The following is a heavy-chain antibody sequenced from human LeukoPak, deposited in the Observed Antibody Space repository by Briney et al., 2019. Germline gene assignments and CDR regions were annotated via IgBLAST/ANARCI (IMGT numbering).Heavy chain of an antibody. D-gene: IGHD3-10*01. J-gene: IGHJ4*02. CDR2: INYSGST. CDR3: ASEARLRVVRGVIMSPNLTDS. Sequence: SETLSLTSSVPGGSFSSYYWSWIRKPPGKGLEWIGYINYSGSTNYNPSLTSRVTISVDTSKNQFVLKLSSVTAADTAVYYCASEARLRVVRGVIMSPNLTDSWGQGTLVTVSS. CDR1: GGSFSSYY. V-gene: IGHV4-59*08.